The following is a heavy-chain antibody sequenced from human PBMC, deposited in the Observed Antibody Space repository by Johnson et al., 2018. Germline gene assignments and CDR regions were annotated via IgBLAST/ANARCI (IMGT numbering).Heavy chain of an antibody. CDR1: GFTFSKYT. CDR2: ISSSSTYI. CDR3: ASFAAHCCGDCYSPGLIAF. V-gene: IGHV3-21*01. J-gene: IGHJ3*01. Sequence: VQLQESGGGSVQPGGSLRLSCAASGFTFSKYTMKWVRQAPGKGLEWVSSISSSSTYIYYADSLKGRFTISRDNAKNSPYLQMNGLGAEDTAIYFCASFAAHCCGDCYSPGLIAFWGQGTMVTVAS. D-gene: IGHD2-21*02.